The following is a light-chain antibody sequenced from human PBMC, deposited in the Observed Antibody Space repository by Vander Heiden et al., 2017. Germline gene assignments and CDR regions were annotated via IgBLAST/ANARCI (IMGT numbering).Light chain of an antibody. V-gene: IGKV4-1*01. CDR2: WAS. Sequence: IVMAPSPDSLAGSLGERANINCKSSQGVLYSSNNKNYLAWYQQKPGQPPKLLIYWASTRESGVPNRFSGSGSGTDFTLTVSSLQAEDVAVYYCQQYNSSPLTFGGGTKVEIK. CDR3: QQYNSSPLT. J-gene: IGKJ4*01. CDR1: QGVLYSSNNKNY.